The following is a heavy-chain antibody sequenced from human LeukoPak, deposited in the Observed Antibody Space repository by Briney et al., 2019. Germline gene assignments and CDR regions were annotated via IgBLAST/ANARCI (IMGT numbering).Heavy chain of an antibody. J-gene: IGHJ4*02. D-gene: IGHD3-9*01. Sequence: GGSLRLSCAASGFVVSSNYMAWVRQAPGRGLEWVSSISSSSSYIYYADSVKGRFTISRDNAKNSLYLQMNSLRAEDTAVYYCARDYYDILTGPPFDYWGQGTLVTVSS. CDR3: ARDYYDILTGPPFDY. CDR1: GFVVSSNY. V-gene: IGHV3-21*01. CDR2: ISSSSSYI.